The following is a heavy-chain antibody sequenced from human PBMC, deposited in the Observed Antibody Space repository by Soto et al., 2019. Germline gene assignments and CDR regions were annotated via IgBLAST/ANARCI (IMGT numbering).Heavy chain of an antibody. CDR3: AREEVSRPNTYHGLDV. CDR1: GFTFHTYT. Sequence: SLRLSCAASGFTFHTYTMNWVRQAPGKGLEWVSSVSSRSSYIYYADSVKGRFTISRDDARNSLYLQMSGLRVEDTAVYYCAREEVSRPNTYHGLDVWGQGTTVTVS. J-gene: IGHJ6*02. CDR2: VSSRSSYI. V-gene: IGHV3-21*01.